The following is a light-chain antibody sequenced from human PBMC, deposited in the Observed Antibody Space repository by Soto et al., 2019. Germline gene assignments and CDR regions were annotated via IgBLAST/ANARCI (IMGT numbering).Light chain of an antibody. Sequence: QSVLTQPPSASGAPGESVTISCTGTSSDVGGYNYVSWHQQHPGKAPKLMIYEVTKRPSGVPDRFSGSKSGNTASLTVSGLQAEDEADYYCSPYAANIVYVFGTGTKVTVL. CDR1: SSDVGGYNY. CDR2: EVT. CDR3: SPYAANIVYV. J-gene: IGLJ1*01. V-gene: IGLV2-8*01.